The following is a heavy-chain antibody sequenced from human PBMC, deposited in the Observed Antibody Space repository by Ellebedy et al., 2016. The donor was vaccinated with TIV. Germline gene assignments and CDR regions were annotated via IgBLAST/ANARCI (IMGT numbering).Heavy chain of an antibody. CDR1: GFTFNSYW. CDR2: INSDGSST. D-gene: IGHD2/OR15-2a*01. CDR3: SRGNKTFNP. V-gene: IGHV3-74*01. J-gene: IGHJ5*02. Sequence: GESLKISCAASGFTFNSYWMHWVRQAPGKGLVWVSRINSDGSSTNYADSVKGRFTISRDNAKNTLYLQLNSLRAEDTAVYYCSRGNKTFNPWGQGTLVTVSS.